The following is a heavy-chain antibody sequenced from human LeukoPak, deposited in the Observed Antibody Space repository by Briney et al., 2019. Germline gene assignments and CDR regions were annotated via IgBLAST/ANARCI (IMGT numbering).Heavy chain of an antibody. CDR3: VRESRTDYYGDY. Sequence: GGSLRLPCAASGFTFSSYWMHWVRQVPGKGLVWVSRIKSDGSSTSYADSVKGRFTMSRDNAKNTLYLQMNSLRAEDTAVYYCVRESRTDYYGDYWGQGTLVTVSS. CDR2: IKSDGSST. CDR1: GFTFSSYW. D-gene: IGHD3-10*01. V-gene: IGHV3-74*01. J-gene: IGHJ4*02.